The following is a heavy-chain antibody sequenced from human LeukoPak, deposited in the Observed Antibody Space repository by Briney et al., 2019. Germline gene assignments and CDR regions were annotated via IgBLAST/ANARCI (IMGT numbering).Heavy chain of an antibody. J-gene: IGHJ6*03. CDR1: ADSISSGYY. CDR3: ARRITGTTARLSYVDV. Sequence: SETLSLTRAVSADSISSGYYWGWIRQPPGKGLEWIGNIYHSGSTSYNPSLKSRVTISVDTSKNQFSLKVSSVTAADTAVYYCARRITGTTARLSYVDVWGKGTTVTVSS. D-gene: IGHD1-7*01. CDR2: IYHSGST. V-gene: IGHV4-38-2*01.